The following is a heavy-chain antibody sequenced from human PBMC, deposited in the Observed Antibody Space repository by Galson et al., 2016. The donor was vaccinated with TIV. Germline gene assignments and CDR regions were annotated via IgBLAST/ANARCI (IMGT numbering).Heavy chain of an antibody. V-gene: IGHV3-33*01. CDR2: VWYEETNK. Sequence: SLRLSCAASGFTFSSYGLHWVRQAPGKGLEWVAVVWYEETNKFYDDSVNGRFTISRDNSKNTLYLQMNSLRAEDTAVYYCSRDRMWEEVLGAFNIWGQGTMVTVSS. D-gene: IGHD1-26*01. CDR1: GFTFSSYG. J-gene: IGHJ3*02. CDR3: SRDRMWEEVLGAFNI.